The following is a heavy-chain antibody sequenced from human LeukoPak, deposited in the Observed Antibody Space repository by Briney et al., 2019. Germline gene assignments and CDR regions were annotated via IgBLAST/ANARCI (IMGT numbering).Heavy chain of an antibody. CDR2: INSDGSGT. CDR3: VRASLPNWYFDL. Sequence: GGSLRLSCAASGFTFSSYWMHWVRQAPGKGLVWVSRINSDGSGTSYADSVKGRFTISRDNAKNTLYLQMNSLRAEGTAVYYCVRASLPNWYFDLWARGTLVTVSS. J-gene: IGHJ2*01. V-gene: IGHV3-74*01. CDR1: GFTFSSYW.